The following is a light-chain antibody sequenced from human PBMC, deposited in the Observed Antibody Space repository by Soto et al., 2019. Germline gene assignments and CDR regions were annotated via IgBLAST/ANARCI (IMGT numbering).Light chain of an antibody. V-gene: IGKV1D-16*01. CDR1: QDINSY. CDR2: AAS. Sequence: DVQMTQSPSSLSASVGDRVTITCRASQDINSYLAWYQQKPGNAPKSLIYAASSLQTGVPSRFSGSESGTDFTITISNLQPEDSATYYCQQYNIYPLSFGGGTKEEIK. J-gene: IGKJ4*01. CDR3: QQYNIYPLS.